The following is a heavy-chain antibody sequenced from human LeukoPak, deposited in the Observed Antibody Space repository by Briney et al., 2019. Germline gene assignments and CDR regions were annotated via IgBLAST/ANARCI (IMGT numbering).Heavy chain of an antibody. V-gene: IGHV4-34*01. Sequence: SGGSLRLSCAASGFAFNSFAMNWVRQAPGKGLEWIGEINHSGSTNYNPSLKSRVTISVDTSKNQFSLKLSSVTAADTAVYYCARDGNYYGSGSYGWFDPWGQGTLVTVSS. CDR2: INHSGST. CDR3: ARDGNYYGSGSYGWFDP. CDR1: GFAFNSFA. J-gene: IGHJ5*02. D-gene: IGHD3-10*01.